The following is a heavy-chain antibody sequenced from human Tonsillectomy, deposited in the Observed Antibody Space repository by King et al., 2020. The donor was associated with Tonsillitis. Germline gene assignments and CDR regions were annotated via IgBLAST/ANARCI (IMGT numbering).Heavy chain of an antibody. J-gene: IGHJ4*02. CDR2: ISYDGSDK. D-gene: IGHD3-22*01. CDR3: AKDLGYYDSIGYFDY. V-gene: IGHV3-30*18. Sequence: VQLVESGGGVVQPGRSLRLSCAASGFTFSSYGMHWVRQAPGKGLEWVTVISYDGSDKYYADSVKGRFTLSRDNSKNTLHLQMNSLRAEDTAVYYCAKDLGYYDSIGYFDYWGQGTLVTVFS. CDR1: GFTFSSYG.